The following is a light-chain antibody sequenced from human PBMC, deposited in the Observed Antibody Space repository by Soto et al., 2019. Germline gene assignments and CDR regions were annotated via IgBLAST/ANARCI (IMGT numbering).Light chain of an antibody. CDR2: SSD. CDR1: SSNIGTNT. V-gene: IGLV1-44*01. Sequence: QSVLTQPPAASGTPGQRVTISCSGSSSNIGTNTVNWYQQLPGTAPKLLIYSSDLRPSGVPDRFSGSKSGTSASLAISGLQPEDEADYYCEAWDDSLYGAVFGGGTKVTVL. CDR3: EAWDDSLYGAV. J-gene: IGLJ2*01.